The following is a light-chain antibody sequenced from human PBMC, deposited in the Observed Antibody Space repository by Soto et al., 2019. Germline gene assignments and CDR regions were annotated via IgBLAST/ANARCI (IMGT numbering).Light chain of an antibody. CDR3: SSYTSSSTLPYV. V-gene: IGLV2-14*01. Sequence: QSVLTQPASVFGSPGQSITISCTGTSSDGVGYNYVSWYQQHPGKAPKLMIYDVSNRPSGVSNRFSGSKSGNTASLTISGLQAEDEADYYCSSYTSSSTLPYVFGTGTKVTVL. CDR1: SSDGVGYNY. CDR2: DVS. J-gene: IGLJ1*01.